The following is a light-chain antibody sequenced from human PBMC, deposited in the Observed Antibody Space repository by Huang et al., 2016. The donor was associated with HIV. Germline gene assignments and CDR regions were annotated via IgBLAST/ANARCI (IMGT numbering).Light chain of an antibody. CDR1: QSVLYSLSKKNY. CDR2: WAT. CDR3: LQYYSVPQT. J-gene: IGKJ1*01. Sequence: DIVITQSPDSLAVSPGERATINCKSSQSVLYSLSKKNYLAWFKQKPGRPPKLLIYWATTRESGVPDRFSGSGSGTDFTLTINNLQAEDVAVYFCLQYYSVPQTFGHGTKVEI. V-gene: IGKV4-1*01.